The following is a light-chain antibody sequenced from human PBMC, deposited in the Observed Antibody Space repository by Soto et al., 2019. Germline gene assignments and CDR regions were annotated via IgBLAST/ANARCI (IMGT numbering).Light chain of an antibody. CDR3: QQYNNWPIT. CDR1: QSIRSL. CDR2: GAS. Sequence: EFVMTQSPAPLSVSPGGRAPLSCRAAQSIRSLLAWYQHKPGQAPRLLIYGASTRATAIPARFTGSGSGTEFTLTISSLQSEDFAVYYCQQYNNWPITFGPGTRLEIK. V-gene: IGKV3-15*01. J-gene: IGKJ5*01.